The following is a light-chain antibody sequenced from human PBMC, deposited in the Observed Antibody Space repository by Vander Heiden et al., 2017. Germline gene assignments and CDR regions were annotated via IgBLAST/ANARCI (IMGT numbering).Light chain of an antibody. CDR2: DAS. V-gene: IGKV1-33*01. J-gene: IGKJ5*01. Sequence: IQMTQSPSSLSSSLGDRVTITCQASQYISNYLNWYQQKPGKAPKLLIYDASNLEKGVPSRFSGSGSGTDFTFTISSLQPEDIATYYCQQYDNLPRSITFGQGTRLEIK. CDR1: QYISNY. CDR3: QQYDNLPRSIT.